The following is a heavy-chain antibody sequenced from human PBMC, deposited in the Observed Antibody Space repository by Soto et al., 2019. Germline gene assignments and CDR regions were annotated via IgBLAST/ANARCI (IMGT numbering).Heavy chain of an antibody. V-gene: IGHV3-23*01. CDR1: TLKFSIFV. CDR3: AKGGSASCYSKLDC. CDR2: ISGSDAST. D-gene: IGHD2-15*01. Sequence: PGGSLRLSCAASTLKFSIFVMTWVRQAPGKGLEWVSVISGSDASTYYTGSVKGRFTISRDNSKNTMYLQMNSLRVEDTAVYYCAKGGSASCYSKLDCWGQGTLVTVSS. J-gene: IGHJ4*02.